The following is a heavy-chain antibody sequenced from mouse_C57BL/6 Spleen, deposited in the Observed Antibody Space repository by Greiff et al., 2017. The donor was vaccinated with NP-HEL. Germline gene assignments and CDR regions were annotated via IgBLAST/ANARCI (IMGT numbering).Heavy chain of an antibody. CDR3: ARWGRYYGSSYYAMDY. Sequence: QVQLQQSGAELVKPGASVKISCKASGYAFSSYWMNWVKQRPGKGLEWIGQIYPGDGDTNYNGKFKGKATLTADKSSSTAYMQLSSLTSEDSAVYFCARWGRYYGSSYYAMDYWGQGTSVTVSS. CDR1: GYAFSSYW. J-gene: IGHJ4*01. D-gene: IGHD1-1*01. CDR2: IYPGDGDT. V-gene: IGHV1-80*01.